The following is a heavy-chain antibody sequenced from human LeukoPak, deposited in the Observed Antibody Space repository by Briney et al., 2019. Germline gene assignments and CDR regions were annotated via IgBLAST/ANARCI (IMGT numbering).Heavy chain of an antibody. V-gene: IGHV1-2*02. J-gene: IGHJ6*03. CDR2: INPNSGGT. CDR3: ARNWHDFWSGYKRYYYYMDV. D-gene: IGHD3-3*01. Sequence: ASVKVSCKASGYTFTGYYMHWVRQAPGQGLEWMGWINPNSGGTNYAQKFQGRVTMTRDTSISTAYMELSRLRSDDTAVYYCARNWHDFWSGYKRYYYYMDVWGKGTTVTVSS. CDR1: GYTFTGYY.